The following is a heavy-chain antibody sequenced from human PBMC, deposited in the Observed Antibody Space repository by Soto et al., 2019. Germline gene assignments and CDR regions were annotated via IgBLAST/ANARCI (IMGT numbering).Heavy chain of an antibody. V-gene: IGHV3-7*03. Sequence: VQLVESGGGLVQPGGSLRLSCAASGFTFSNYWMSWVRQAPGKGLEWVANIRLDGSEKHYVDSVKGRFTISRDNAKNSLFLQMNSLRAEDTAVYYCARNWNLDYWGQGTLVTVSS. D-gene: IGHD1-1*01. CDR2: IRLDGSEK. CDR3: ARNWNLDY. J-gene: IGHJ4*02. CDR1: GFTFSNYW.